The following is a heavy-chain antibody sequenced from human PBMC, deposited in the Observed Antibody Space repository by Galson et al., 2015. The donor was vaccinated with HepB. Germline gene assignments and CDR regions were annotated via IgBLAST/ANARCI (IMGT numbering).Heavy chain of an antibody. V-gene: IGHV3-23*01. CDR2: ISGSGGST. CDR3: ALYQLLPGSAFDI. J-gene: IGHJ3*02. Sequence: SLRLSCAASGFTFSSYAMSWVRQAPGKGLEWVSAISGSGGSTYYADSVKGRFTISRDNSKNTLYLQMNSLRAEDTAVYYCALYQLLPGSAFDIWGQGTMVTVSS. D-gene: IGHD2-2*01. CDR1: GFTFSSYA.